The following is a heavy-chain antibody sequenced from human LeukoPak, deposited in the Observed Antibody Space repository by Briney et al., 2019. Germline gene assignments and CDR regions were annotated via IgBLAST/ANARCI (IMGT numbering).Heavy chain of an antibody. CDR1: GFTFSSYS. CDR3: SRDGYNSIDY. D-gene: IGHD1-1*01. J-gene: IGHJ4*02. V-gene: IGHV3-30*02. Sequence: PGGSLRLSCAASGFTFSSYSMNWVRQAPGKGLEWVAFIWYDGSNKYYADSVKGRFTISRDNSKNTLFLQMNSLRAEDTAVYYCSRDGYNSIDYWGQGTLVAVSS. CDR2: IWYDGSNK.